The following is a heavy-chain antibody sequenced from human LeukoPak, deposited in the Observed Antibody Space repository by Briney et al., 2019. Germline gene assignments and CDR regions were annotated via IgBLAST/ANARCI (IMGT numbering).Heavy chain of an antibody. D-gene: IGHD1-14*01. CDR3: ARDSRVRSTGCYYYYYLDV. J-gene: IGHJ6*03. V-gene: IGHV4-59*01. Sequence: SETLSLTCTVSGGSISSYYWSWIRQPAGKGLEWDGYIYYSGSTNYNPSFKSRVTISVDTPKNQFSLKLSSVTAADTAVYYCARDSRVRSTGCYYYYYLDVWGKGTTVTISS. CDR1: GGSISSYY. CDR2: IYYSGST.